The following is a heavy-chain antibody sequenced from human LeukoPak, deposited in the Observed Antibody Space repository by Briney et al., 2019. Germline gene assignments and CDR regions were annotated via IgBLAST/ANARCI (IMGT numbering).Heavy chain of an antibody. CDR1: GXSISSGGDY. J-gene: IGHJ5*02. Sequence: SQTLSLTCTVSGXSISSGGDYWSWIRQPPGKGLEFIGYIYYSGSTNYNPSLKSRVTISVDTYKNQFSLKLSSVTAADTAVYYCARGSGRIYGGNSDRLDWFDPWGQGTLVTVSS. CDR3: ARGSGRIYGGNSDRLDWFDP. V-gene: IGHV4-61*08. D-gene: IGHD4-23*01. CDR2: IYYSGST.